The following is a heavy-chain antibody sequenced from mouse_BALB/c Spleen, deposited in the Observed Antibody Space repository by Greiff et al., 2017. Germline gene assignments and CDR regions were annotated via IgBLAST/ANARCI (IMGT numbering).Heavy chain of an antibody. V-gene: IGHV2-9*02. CDR1: GFSLTSYG. J-gene: IGHJ3*01. D-gene: IGHD3-1*01. Sequence: VMLVESGPGLVAPSQSLSITCAVSGFSLTSYGVHWVRQPPGKGLEWLGVIWAGGSTNYNSALMSRLSISKDNSKSQVFLKMNSLQTDDTAMYYCARDRQLGLRGFAYWGQGTLVTVSA. CDR3: ARDRQLGLRGFAY. CDR2: IWAGGST.